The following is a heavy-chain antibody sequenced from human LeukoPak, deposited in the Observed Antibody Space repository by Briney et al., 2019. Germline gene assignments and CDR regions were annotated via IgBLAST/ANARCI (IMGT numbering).Heavy chain of an antibody. V-gene: IGHV4-59*01. Sequence: SETLSLTCTVSDGSISSYYWSWIRQPPGKGLEWIGYIYYSGSTNYNPSLKSRVTISVDTSKNQFSLKLSSVTAADTAVYYCARESYLEYFQHWGQGTLVTVSS. CDR3: ARESYLEYFQH. CDR1: DGSISSYY. J-gene: IGHJ1*01. CDR2: IYYSGST. D-gene: IGHD1-26*01.